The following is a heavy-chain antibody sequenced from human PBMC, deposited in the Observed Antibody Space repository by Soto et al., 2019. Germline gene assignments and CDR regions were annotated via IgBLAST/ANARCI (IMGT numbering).Heavy chain of an antibody. Sequence: GASVKVSCKVSGYTLTELSMHWVRQAPGKGLEWMGGFDPEDGETIYAQKFQGRVTMTEDTSTDTAYMELSSLRSEDTAVYYCATRQGLGSSDWFDPWGQGTLVTVSS. J-gene: IGHJ5*02. V-gene: IGHV1-24*01. CDR2: FDPEDGET. CDR3: ATRQGLGSSDWFDP. D-gene: IGHD6-6*01. CDR1: GYTLTELS.